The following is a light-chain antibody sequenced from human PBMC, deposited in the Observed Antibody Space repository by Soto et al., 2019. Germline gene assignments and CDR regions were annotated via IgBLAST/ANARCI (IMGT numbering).Light chain of an antibody. V-gene: IGKV3-15*01. Sequence: IVVTQSPGTLSWSPWERATLSCRASQSVSSNLAWYQQKPGQAPRLLIYGASTRATGIPARFSGSGSGTEFTLTISSLQPEDFATYYCQHYKSYSEAFGQGTKVDIK. CDR3: QHYKSYSEA. CDR1: QSVSSN. J-gene: IGKJ1*01. CDR2: GAS.